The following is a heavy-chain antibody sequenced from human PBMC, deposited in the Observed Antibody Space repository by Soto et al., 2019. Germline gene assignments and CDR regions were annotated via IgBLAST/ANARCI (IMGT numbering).Heavy chain of an antibody. CDR3: AGGRSTGAFDY. Sequence: PPDTLSLTCTCSGYSINNFYCSWIRQSPGKGLEWIAYIYANGNTNHNPSLKSRVAISIDTSKSQFSLNLTSVTAADTAVYFCAGGRSTGAFDYWGQGAMVTVSS. J-gene: IGHJ4*02. D-gene: IGHD3-16*01. CDR2: IYANGNT. CDR1: GYSINNFY. V-gene: IGHV4-4*09.